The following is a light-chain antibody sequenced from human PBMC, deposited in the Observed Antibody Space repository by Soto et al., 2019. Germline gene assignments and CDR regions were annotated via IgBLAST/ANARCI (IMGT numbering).Light chain of an antibody. J-gene: IGKJ1*01. Sequence: DIQMTQSPSTLSASVGDRVIITCRASQSISNWLAWYQQKPGKAPKLLIYDASNLESGVQSRFSGSGSGIEFTLTISSLQPDDFATYYCQQYNSYSTFGQGTKVDIK. CDR1: QSISNW. CDR2: DAS. CDR3: QQYNSYST. V-gene: IGKV1-5*01.